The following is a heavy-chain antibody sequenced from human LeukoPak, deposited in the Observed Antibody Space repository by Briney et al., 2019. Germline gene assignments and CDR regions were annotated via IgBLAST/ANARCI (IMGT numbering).Heavy chain of an antibody. J-gene: IGHJ2*01. CDR2: IYYSGST. CDR3: ARGDYDFWSGYETYWYFDL. D-gene: IGHD3-3*01. V-gene: IGHV4-59*01. CDR1: GGSISSYY. Sequence: PSETLSLTCTVSGGSISSYYWSWIRQPPGKGLEWIGYIYYSGSTNYNPSLKSRVTISVDTSKNQFSLKLSSVTAADTAVYYCARGDYDFWSGYETYWYFDLWGRGTLVTVSS.